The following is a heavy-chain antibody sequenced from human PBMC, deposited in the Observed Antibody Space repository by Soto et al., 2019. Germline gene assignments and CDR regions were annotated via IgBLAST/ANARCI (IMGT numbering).Heavy chain of an antibody. Sequence: QMHLQESGPGLVKPSETLSLTCTVSGASISSSYWSWIRQSPERGLEWIAYVYHTGATNYNPSLNSRVTISPDTSKGQFSLNLPSLTTADTAVYFCARGGNRYSNVAAGVGGFDYWGQGSLVTVSS. CDR3: ARGGNRYSNVAAGVGGFDY. V-gene: IGHV4-59*01. J-gene: IGHJ4*02. D-gene: IGHD5-12*01. CDR2: VYHTGAT. CDR1: GASISSSY.